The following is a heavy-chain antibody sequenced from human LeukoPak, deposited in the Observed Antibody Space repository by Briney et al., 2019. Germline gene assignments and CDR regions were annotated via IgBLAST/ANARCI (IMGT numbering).Heavy chain of an antibody. CDR2: IIPIFGTA. V-gene: IGHV1-69*05. CDR3: ARTGRDYYDSSGYYYYYFDY. J-gene: IGHJ4*02. D-gene: IGHD3-22*01. CDR1: GSTFSSYA. Sequence: SVKVSCKASGSTFSSYAISWVRQAPGQGLEWMGGIIPIFGTANYAQKFQGRVTITTDESTSTAYMELSSLRSEDTAVYYCARTGRDYYDSSGYYYYYFDYWGQGTLVTVSS.